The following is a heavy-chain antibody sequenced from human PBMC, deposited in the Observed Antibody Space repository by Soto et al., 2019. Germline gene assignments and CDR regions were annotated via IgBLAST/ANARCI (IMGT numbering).Heavy chain of an antibody. V-gene: IGHV3-23*01. J-gene: IGHJ3*02. CDR1: GFTFSSYA. CDR3: AKDGDIVVVVAAPYDAFDI. CDR2: ISGSGGST. Sequence: GGSLRLSCAASGFTFSSYAMSWVRQAPGKGLEWVSAISGSGGSTYYADSVKGRFTISRDNSKNTLYLQMNSLRAEDTAVYYCAKDGDIVVVVAAPYDAFDIWGQGTMVTVSS. D-gene: IGHD2-15*01.